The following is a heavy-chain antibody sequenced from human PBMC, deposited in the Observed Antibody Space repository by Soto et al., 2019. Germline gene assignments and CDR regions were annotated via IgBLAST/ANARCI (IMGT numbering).Heavy chain of an antibody. D-gene: IGHD3-10*01. J-gene: IGHJ4*02. CDR2: ISASDGST. CDR3: XTYYFGSGSYYRFDN. CDR1: GYAFSFG. Sequence: VQSGGEVKKPGASVRVSCKASGYAFSFGFSWVRQAPGQGLEWMGWISASDGSTNSAQKFRGRISLTTDTSTNTAYLDLLSLTSDDTAVYXXXTYYFGSGSYYRFDNWGQGTLVTVSS. V-gene: IGHV1-18*01.